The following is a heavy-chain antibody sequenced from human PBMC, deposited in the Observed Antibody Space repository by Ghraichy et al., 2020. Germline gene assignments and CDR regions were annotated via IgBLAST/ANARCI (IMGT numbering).Heavy chain of an antibody. V-gene: IGHV3-33*01. CDR2: IWYDGSNK. D-gene: IGHD3-9*01. J-gene: IGHJ6*03. CDR1: GFTFSSYG. Sequence: GGSLRLSCAASGFTFSSYGMHWVRQAPGKGLEWVAVIWYDGSNKYYADSVKGRFTISRDNSKNTLYLQMNSLRAEDTAVYYCARDGYDILTGYFYYYYYYMDVWGKGTTVTVSS. CDR3: ARDGYDILTGYFYYYYYYMDV.